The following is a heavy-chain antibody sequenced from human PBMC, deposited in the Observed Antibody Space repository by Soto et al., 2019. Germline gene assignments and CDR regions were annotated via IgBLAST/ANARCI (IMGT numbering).Heavy chain of an antibody. Sequence: KASETLSLTCTVSGGSISSSRYYWGWVRQPPGKGLEWIGIIYHSGSAYYNPSLESRVTISVDTSNNQFSLKLISVTAADTAVYYCARLAYYFDSSGSYQTSPFDYWGQGALVTVSS. CDR3: ARLAYYFDSSGSYQTSPFDY. J-gene: IGHJ4*02. CDR2: IYHSGSA. V-gene: IGHV4-39*01. CDR1: GGSISSSRYY. D-gene: IGHD3-22*01.